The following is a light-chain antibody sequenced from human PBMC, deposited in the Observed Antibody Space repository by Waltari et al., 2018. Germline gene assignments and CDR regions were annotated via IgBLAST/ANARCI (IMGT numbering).Light chain of an antibody. CDR2: DTS. CDR3: QQYNNWPPLYT. Sequence: ELVMTQSQATLSMSPGERATLPCRASQSISTNLAWYQQRPGQAPRLLIYDTSTRATGIPVKFSGSGSGTEFTLTISDLQPEDFAVYYCQQYNNWPPLYTFGQGTKLDIK. CDR1: QSISTN. J-gene: IGKJ2*01. V-gene: IGKV3-15*01.